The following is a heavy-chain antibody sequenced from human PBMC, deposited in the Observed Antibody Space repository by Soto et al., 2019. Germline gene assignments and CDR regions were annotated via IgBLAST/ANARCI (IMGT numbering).Heavy chain of an antibody. D-gene: IGHD4-4*01. Sequence: PSETLSLTCTVSGGSISSSSYYWGWIRQPPGKGLEWIGSIYYSGSTYYNPSLKSRVTISVDTSKNQFSLKLSSVTAADTAVYYRARFPLRDDYSVVDNWFDPWGQGTLVTVSS. CDR3: ARFPLRDDYSVVDNWFDP. CDR1: GGSISSSSYY. V-gene: IGHV4-39*01. J-gene: IGHJ5*02. CDR2: IYYSGST.